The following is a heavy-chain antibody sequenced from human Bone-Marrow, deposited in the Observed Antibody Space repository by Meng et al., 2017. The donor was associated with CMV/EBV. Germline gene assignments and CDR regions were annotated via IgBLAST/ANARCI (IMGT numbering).Heavy chain of an antibody. V-gene: IGHV1-2*02. CDR2: INPNSGGT. CDR1: GYTFTGYY. J-gene: IGHJ5*02. D-gene: IGHD3-16*01. Sequence: VTPWVGVKKPGASVKVSCKASGYTFTGYYMNWVRPAPGQGLEWMGWINPNSGGTNYAQKFQGRVTMTRDTSISTAYMELSRLRSDDTAVYYCAREGGSIGGWFDPWGQGTLVTVSS. CDR3: AREGGSIGGWFDP.